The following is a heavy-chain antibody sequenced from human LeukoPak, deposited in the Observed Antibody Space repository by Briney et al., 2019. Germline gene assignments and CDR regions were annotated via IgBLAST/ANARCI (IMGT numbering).Heavy chain of an antibody. V-gene: IGHV1-2*02. J-gene: IGHJ4*02. CDR3: ARGIAVAGVDY. Sequence: SAVKVSCKASGYTFTGYYLHWVRKAPGQGLEWMGWINPNRWATNYAQKIQGRVTMTRDTSISTAYMELSSLRSDDTAVYYCARGIAVAGVDYWGQGTLDRVS. CDR1: GYTFTGYY. D-gene: IGHD6-19*01. CDR2: INPNRWAT.